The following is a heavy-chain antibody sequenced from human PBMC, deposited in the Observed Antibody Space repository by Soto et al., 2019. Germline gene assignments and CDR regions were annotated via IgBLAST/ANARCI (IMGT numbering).Heavy chain of an antibody. Sequence: QVQLVESGGGVVQPGRSLRLSCAASGFTFSNHGMHWVRQAPGKGLEWVAVISYDSSDKYYADSVKGRFTISRDNSKNTLYLQMNSLRLEDTAVYYCATWGEVAGGIFDCWGQGTLVTVSS. V-gene: IGHV3-30*03. J-gene: IGHJ4*02. CDR1: GFTFSNHG. CDR2: ISYDSSDK. CDR3: ATWGEVAGGIFDC. D-gene: IGHD6-19*01.